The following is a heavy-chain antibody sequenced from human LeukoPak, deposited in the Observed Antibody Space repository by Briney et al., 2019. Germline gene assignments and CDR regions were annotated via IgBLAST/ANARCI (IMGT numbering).Heavy chain of an antibody. CDR2: INHSGST. CDR3: ARTGYSSGWIDF. J-gene: IGHJ4*02. CDR1: GGSISSYY. Sequence: SETLSLTCTVSGGSISSYYWSWIRQPPGKGLEWIGEINHSGSTNYNPSLKSRVTISVDTSKNQFSLKLSSVTAADTAVYYCARTGYSSGWIDFWGQGTLVTVSS. D-gene: IGHD6-19*01. V-gene: IGHV4-34*01.